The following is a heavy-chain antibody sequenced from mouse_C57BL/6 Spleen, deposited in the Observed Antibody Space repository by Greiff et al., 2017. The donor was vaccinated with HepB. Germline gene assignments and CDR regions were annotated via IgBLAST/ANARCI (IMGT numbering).Heavy chain of an antibody. CDR3: ARRRGTTVVEYFDV. D-gene: IGHD1-1*01. V-gene: IGHV1-55*01. CDR2: IYPGSGST. CDR1: GYTFTSYW. J-gene: IGHJ1*03. Sequence: QVQLQQPGAELVKPGASVKMSCKASGYTFTSYWITWVKQRPGQGLEWIGDIYPGSGSTNYNEKFKSKATLTVDTSSSTAYMQLSSLTSEDSAVYYCARRRGTTVVEYFDVWGTVTTVTVSS.